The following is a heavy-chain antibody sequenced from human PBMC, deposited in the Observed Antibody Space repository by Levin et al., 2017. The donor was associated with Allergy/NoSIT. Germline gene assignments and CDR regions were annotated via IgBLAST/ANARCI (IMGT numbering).Heavy chain of an antibody. CDR1: GGSISSYY. J-gene: IGHJ2*01. D-gene: IGHD3-22*01. CDR3: ARHSTYDSSGSYPYYYFDL. V-gene: IGHV4-59*08. Sequence: KPGGSLRLSCTVFGGSISSYYWSWIRQPPGKGLEWIGYIYYSGSTNYNPSLKSRVTISVDMSKNQFSLKLSSVTAADTAVYYCARHSTYDSSGSYPYYYFDLWGRGTLVTVSS. CDR2: IYYSGST.